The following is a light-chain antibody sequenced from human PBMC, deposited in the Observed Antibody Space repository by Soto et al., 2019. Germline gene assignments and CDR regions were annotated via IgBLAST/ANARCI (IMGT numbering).Light chain of an antibody. V-gene: IGKV1-12*01. CDR3: QQYTNTNNPWM. Sequence: DIQMTQSPSSVSASVGDRVTITCRASQGISSWLAWYQQKPGKAPKLLISGASSLQSGVPSRFSGSGSGTEFTLIISGLQPDDSATYYCQQYTNTNNPWMFGQGTKVDIK. CDR2: GAS. CDR1: QGISSW. J-gene: IGKJ1*01.